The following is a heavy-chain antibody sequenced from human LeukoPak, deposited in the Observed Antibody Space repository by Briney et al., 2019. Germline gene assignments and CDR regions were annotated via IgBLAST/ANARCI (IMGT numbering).Heavy chain of an antibody. CDR2: IIPIFGTA. CDR3: ARSYYDILTCYLSPYYFDY. D-gene: IGHD3-9*01. Sequence: SVKVSCKASGGTFISYAISWVRQAPGQGLEWMGGIIPIFGTANYAQKFQGRVTINADKSRRATYMEVSSLRSEDTAVYYCARSYYDILTCYLSPYYFDYWGQGTLVTVSS. CDR1: GGTFISYA. J-gene: IGHJ4*02. V-gene: IGHV1-69*06.